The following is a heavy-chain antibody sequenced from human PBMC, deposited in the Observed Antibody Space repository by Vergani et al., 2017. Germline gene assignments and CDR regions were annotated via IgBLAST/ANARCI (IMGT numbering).Heavy chain of an antibody. CDR1: GFEFCAYG. V-gene: IGHV3-30*02. Sequence: QVQLVESGGGVVQPGGSPRLSCVTSGFEFCAYGLLWVRQTPGKGLGWVSFIWYNGENKKFGDAVKGRFAASRDNGRDTLYLQMNKLRPDDTGMYSCATAAWSNGGYYLEDWGLGTLVTVSS. CDR2: IWYNGENK. J-gene: IGHJ4*02. D-gene: IGHD3-3*01. CDR3: ATAAWSNGGYYLED.